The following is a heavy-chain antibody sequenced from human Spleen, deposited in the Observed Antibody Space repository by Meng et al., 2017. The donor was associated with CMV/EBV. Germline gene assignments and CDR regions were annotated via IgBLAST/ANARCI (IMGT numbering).Heavy chain of an antibody. J-gene: IGHJ2*01. CDR1: GYTFTGYY. CDR3: ARTYDLKGWFFDL. V-gene: IGHV1-2*02. D-gene: IGHD3-3*01. CDR2: INPDSGVT. Sequence: ASVQVSCKASGYTFTGYYLHWVRQAPGQRIEWMGWINPDSGVTDYAQRFQGRVTMTRDTSTTTGNMQLTRLTSEDTAVYYCARTYDLKGWFFDLWGRGTLVTVSS.